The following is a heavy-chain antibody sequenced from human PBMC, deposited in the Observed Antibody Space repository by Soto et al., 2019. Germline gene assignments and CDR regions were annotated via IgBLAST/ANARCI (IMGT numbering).Heavy chain of an antibody. V-gene: IGHV4-30-4*01. CDR3: ARGYGRNFDF. D-gene: IGHD5-18*01. Sequence: SETLSLTCTVSGRSISSVNYYWSWIRQPPGKGLEWIGYIYYSGSTNYNPSLKSRVTISVDTSKNQFSLKLSSVSAADTAVYYCARGYGRNFDFWGQGTLVTVSS. CDR2: IYYSGST. J-gene: IGHJ4*02. CDR1: GRSISSVNYY.